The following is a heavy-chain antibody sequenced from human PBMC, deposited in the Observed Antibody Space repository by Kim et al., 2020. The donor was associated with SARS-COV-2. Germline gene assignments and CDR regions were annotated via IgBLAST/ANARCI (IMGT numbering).Heavy chain of an antibody. V-gene: IGHV4-34*01. D-gene: IGHD2-15*01. CDR1: GGSFSGYY. Sequence: SETLSLTCAVYGGSFSGYYWSWIRQPPGKGLEWIGEINHSGSTNYNPSLKSRVTISVDTSKNQFSLKLSSVTAADTAVYYCARARYCSGGSCYSQNWFDP. CDR3: ARARYCSGGSCYSQNWFDP. CDR2: INHSGST. J-gene: IGHJ5*02.